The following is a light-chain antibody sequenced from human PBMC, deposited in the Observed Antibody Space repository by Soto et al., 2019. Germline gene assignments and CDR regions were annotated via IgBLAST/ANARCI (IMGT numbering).Light chain of an antibody. CDR1: SSDVGAYDF. CDR3: SSYTSSSTHV. V-gene: IGLV2-14*03. CDR2: DVS. Sequence: QSALTQPASVSASPGQSITISCTGTSSDVGAYDFVSWYQQHPGEVPKLMIFDVSSRPSGVSDRFSGPKSGNTASLTISGLQAEDEGDYYCSSYTSSSTHVFGSGTKLTVL. J-gene: IGLJ1*01.